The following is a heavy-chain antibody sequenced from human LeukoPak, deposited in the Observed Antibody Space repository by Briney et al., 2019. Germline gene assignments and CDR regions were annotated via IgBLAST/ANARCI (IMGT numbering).Heavy chain of an antibody. Sequence: GRSLRLSCAASGFTFSNYGMHWVRQAPGKGLEWVSSISSSSSYIYYADSVKGRFTISRDNAKNSLYLQMNSLRAEDTAVYYCARDFYYDSSGYYNWFDPWGQGTLVTVSS. J-gene: IGHJ5*02. CDR3: ARDFYYDSSGYYNWFDP. D-gene: IGHD3-22*01. CDR1: GFTFSNYG. V-gene: IGHV3-21*01. CDR2: ISSSSSYI.